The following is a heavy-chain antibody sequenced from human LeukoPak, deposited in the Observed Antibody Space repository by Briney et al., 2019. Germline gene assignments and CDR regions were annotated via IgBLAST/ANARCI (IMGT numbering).Heavy chain of an antibody. CDR3: ARDSVTVGATVGAFDI. V-gene: IGHV3-23*01. Sequence: GGSLRLSCAASGFTFSSYAMSWVRQAPGKGLEWVSAISGSGGSTYYADSVKGRFTISRDNSKNTLYLQMNSLRAEDTAVYYCARDSVTVGATVGAFDIWGQGTMVTVSS. J-gene: IGHJ3*02. CDR2: ISGSGGST. CDR1: GFTFSSYA. D-gene: IGHD1-26*01.